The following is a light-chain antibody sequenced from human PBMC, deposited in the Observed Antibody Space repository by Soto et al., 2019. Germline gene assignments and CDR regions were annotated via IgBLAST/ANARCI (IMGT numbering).Light chain of an antibody. CDR2: DAS. J-gene: IGKJ4*01. CDR3: QQFSSYPLT. V-gene: IGKV3-20*01. Sequence: EIVMTQSPATLSVSPGETATLSCRAEHSVNNNLAWYQQKPGQAPRLLIYDASSRATGIPDRFSGGGSGTDFTLTISRLEPEDFAVYYCQQFSSYPLTFGGGTKVDIK. CDR1: HSVNNN.